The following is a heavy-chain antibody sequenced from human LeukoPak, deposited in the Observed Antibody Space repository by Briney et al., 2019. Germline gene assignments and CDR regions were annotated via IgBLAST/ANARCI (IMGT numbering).Heavy chain of an antibody. CDR2: ISTDGAIT. CDR1: GFTYTSVW. Sequence: GGSLRLSCAASGFTYTSVWMHWFRQAPGRGLVWISRISTDGAITGYADSVKGRFTISRDNAKNTLYLQMNSLRAEDTAVYYCARDRTTVTLFDYWGQGALVTVSS. CDR3: ARDRTTVTLFDY. D-gene: IGHD4-17*01. J-gene: IGHJ4*02. V-gene: IGHV3-74*01.